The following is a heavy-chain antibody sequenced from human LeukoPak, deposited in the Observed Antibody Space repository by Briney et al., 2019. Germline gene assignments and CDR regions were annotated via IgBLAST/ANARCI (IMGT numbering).Heavy chain of an antibody. Sequence: PSGTLSLTCTVSGGSISSYYWNWIRQPPGKGLEWIGYISYSGSTSYNPSLKSRVTISLDTSKSQFSLKLSSVTAADTAVYYCAGDSVGFDSWGQGTLVTVSS. CDR3: AGDSVGFDS. CDR1: GGSISSYY. CDR2: ISYSGST. J-gene: IGHJ4*02. D-gene: IGHD2-2*01. V-gene: IGHV4-59*01.